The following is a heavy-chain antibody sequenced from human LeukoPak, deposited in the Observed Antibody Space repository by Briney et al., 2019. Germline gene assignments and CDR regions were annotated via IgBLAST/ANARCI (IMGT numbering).Heavy chain of an antibody. CDR1: GFTVSSNY. CDR2: ISSSGSTI. Sequence: GGSLRLSCAASGFTVSSNYMSWVRQAPGKGLEWVSYISSSGSTIYYADSVKGRFTISRDNAKNSLYLQMNSLRAEDTAVYYCARGGSRNSLDYWGQGTLVTVSS. J-gene: IGHJ4*02. V-gene: IGHV3-11*04. CDR3: ARGGSRNSLDY. D-gene: IGHD1-14*01.